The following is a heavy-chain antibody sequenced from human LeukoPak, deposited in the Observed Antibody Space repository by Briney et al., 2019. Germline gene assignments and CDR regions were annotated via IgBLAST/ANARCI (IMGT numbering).Heavy chain of an antibody. V-gene: IGHV4-30-4*01. CDR3: ARDLLYSSGWTPTDYYYYYGMDV. D-gene: IGHD6-19*01. J-gene: IGHJ6*02. CDR1: GGSISSGDYY. CDR2: IYYSGST. Sequence: PSQTLSLTCTVSGGSISSGDYYWSWIRQPPGKGLEWIGYIYYSGSTYYNPSLKSRVTISVDTSKNQFSLKLSSVTAADTAVYYCARDLLYSSGWTPTDYYYYYGMDVWGQGTTVTVSS.